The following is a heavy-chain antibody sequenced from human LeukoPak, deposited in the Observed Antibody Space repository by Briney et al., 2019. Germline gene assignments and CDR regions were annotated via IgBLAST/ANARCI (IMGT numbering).Heavy chain of an antibody. CDR1: GFDLSTYE. CDR3: ARGDRHADL. CDR2: ITISGHTK. Sequence: GGSLRLSCAASGFDLSTYEMNWVRQAPGKGLEWIADITISGHTKNYADSVKGRFTISRDNARTSLYLQMNSLRVEDTGVYYCARGDRHADLWRRGTLVTVSS. J-gene: IGHJ5*02. V-gene: IGHV3-48*03.